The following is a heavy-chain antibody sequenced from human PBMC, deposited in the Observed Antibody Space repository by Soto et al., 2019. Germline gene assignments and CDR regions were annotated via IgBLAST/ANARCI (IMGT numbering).Heavy chain of an antibody. CDR2: IIPIFGTA. Sequence: QVQLVQSGAEVKKPGSSVKVSCKASGATFSSYAISWVRQAPGQGLEWMGGIIPIFGTANYAQKFQGRVTISADGSTSTADMELSSLRSEDTHVYYCARVDWPSGYDPYWGPGTLVPVSS. V-gene: IGHV1-69*12. CDR3: ARVDWPSGYDPY. D-gene: IGHD5-12*01. J-gene: IGHJ4*02. CDR1: GATFSSYA.